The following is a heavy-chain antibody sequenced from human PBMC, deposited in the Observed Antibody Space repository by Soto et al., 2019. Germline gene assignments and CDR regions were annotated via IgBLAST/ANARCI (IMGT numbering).Heavy chain of an antibody. D-gene: IGHD6-13*01. CDR2: ISGDNINS. CDR1: GFTFSDYG. V-gene: IGHV1-18*01. J-gene: IGHJ6*02. Sequence: ASVKVSCKASGFTFSDYGLSWVRQAPGQPLEWMGWISGDNINSKYSQKFQGRLTMATDTSTATASMELRSLTSDDTAVYYCGREGQQLAQEKYYQFNGMDVWGQGTTVTVSS. CDR3: GREGQQLAQEKYYQFNGMDV.